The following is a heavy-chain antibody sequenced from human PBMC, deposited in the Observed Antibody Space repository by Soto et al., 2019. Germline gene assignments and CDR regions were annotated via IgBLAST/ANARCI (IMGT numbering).Heavy chain of an antibody. CDR1: GFTFSSYA. J-gene: IGHJ4*02. CDR3: AKYRALNGEIDD. CDR2: ISGSGGST. V-gene: IGHV3-23*01. D-gene: IGHD2-8*01. Sequence: PGGSVRLSCAASGFTFSSYAMSWVRQAPGKGLEWVSAISGSGGSTYYADSVKGRFTISRDNSKNTLYLQMNSLRAEDTAVYYCAKYRALNGEIDDWGQGTLVTVSS.